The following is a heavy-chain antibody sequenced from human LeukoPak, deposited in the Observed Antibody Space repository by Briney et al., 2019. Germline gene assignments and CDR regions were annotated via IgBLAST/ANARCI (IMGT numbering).Heavy chain of an antibody. J-gene: IGHJ4*02. V-gene: IGHV5-51*01. Sequence: GXXLKISCKGSGYSFTTYWIGWVRQMPGKGLEWMGIIYPGDSDTRYSPSFQGQVTISADKSISTAYLQWSSLKASDTAMYYCARLHGSGSYYDYFDYWGQGTLVTVSS. CDR2: IYPGDSDT. CDR1: GYSFTTYW. D-gene: IGHD3-10*01. CDR3: ARLHGSGSYYDYFDY.